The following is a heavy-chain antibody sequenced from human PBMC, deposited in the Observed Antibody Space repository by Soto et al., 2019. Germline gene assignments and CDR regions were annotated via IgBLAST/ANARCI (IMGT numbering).Heavy chain of an antibody. Sequence: EVHVVESGGGLVQPGGSLKLSCAASGFTFSASALHWVRQASGKGLEWIGRIRSKPNNYATAYAASLKGRFTISRDDSKSTAYLQMNSLETVDTAVYYCTRHLADFWGQGTLVTVSS. CDR2: IRSKPNNYAT. CDR1: GFTFSASA. CDR3: TRHLADF. V-gene: IGHV3-73*01. J-gene: IGHJ4*02.